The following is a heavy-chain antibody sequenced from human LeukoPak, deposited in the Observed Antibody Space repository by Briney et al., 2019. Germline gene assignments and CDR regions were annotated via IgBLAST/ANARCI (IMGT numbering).Heavy chain of an antibody. CDR1: GGSFSGYY. Sequence: SSETLSLTCAVYGGSFSGYYWSWIRQPPGKGLEWIGEINHSGSTNYNPSLKSRVTISVDTSKNQFSLKLRSVTAADTAVYYCARLWFGELVTDSWGQGTLVTVSS. J-gene: IGHJ4*02. D-gene: IGHD3-10*01. CDR3: ARLWFGELVTDS. V-gene: IGHV4-34*01. CDR2: INHSGST.